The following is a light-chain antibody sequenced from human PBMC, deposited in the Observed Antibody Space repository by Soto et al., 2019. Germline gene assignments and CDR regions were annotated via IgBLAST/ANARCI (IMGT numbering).Light chain of an antibody. CDR1: QSVSNNY. J-gene: IGKJ1*01. V-gene: IGKV3-20*01. CDR2: SAS. Sequence: EIVLTQSPGTLSLSPGERATLSCRASQSVSNNYLAWYQQKPGQGPRLLIYSASSRATGIPDRFSGSGSGTDFTLTISRLEPEDFAVYYCQQYGTPPQTFGQGTKVDIK. CDR3: QQYGTPPQT.